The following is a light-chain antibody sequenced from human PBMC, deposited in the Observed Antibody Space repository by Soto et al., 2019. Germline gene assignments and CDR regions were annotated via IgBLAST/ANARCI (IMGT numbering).Light chain of an antibody. J-gene: IGKJ2*01. CDR3: PQSYSTPPT. V-gene: IGKV1-39*01. Sequence: DIQLTQSPSSLSASVGDRVTITCRASQSISSYLDWYQQKPGKAPKLLIYAASSLQSGVPSRFSGSGSGTDFTLTISSLQPEDFPTYYCPQSYSTPPTCGKGTKLEIK. CDR2: AAS. CDR1: QSISSY.